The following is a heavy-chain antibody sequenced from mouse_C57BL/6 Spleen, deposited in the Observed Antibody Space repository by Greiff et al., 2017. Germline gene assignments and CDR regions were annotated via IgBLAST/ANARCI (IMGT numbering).Heavy chain of an antibody. D-gene: IGHD2-4*01. CDR2: INPNNGGT. CDR3: ARSENYDYFSWVAY. J-gene: IGHJ3*01. Sequence: VQLKQSGPELVKPGASVKIPCKASGYTFTDYNMDWVKQSHGTSLEWIGDINPNNGGTIYNQKFKGKATLTVDKSSSTAYMELRSLTSEDTAVYYCARSENYDYFSWVAYWGQGTLVTVSA. CDR1: GYTFTDYN. V-gene: IGHV1-18*01.